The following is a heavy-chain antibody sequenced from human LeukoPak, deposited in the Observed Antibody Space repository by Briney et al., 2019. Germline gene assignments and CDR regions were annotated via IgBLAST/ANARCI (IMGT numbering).Heavy chain of an antibody. V-gene: IGHV3-48*03. CDR3: AGDRPGTTYGFAH. CDR2: ISGSGNTM. CDR1: GFIFSDYG. Sequence: GGSLRLSCVASGFIFSDYGMNWVRQAPGKGLEYISYISGSGNTMNYADSVKGRFIISRDNAKNSLHLQMNSLRVEDTAFYYCAGDRPGTTYGFAHWGQGTLVSVSS. J-gene: IGHJ5*02. D-gene: IGHD1-14*01.